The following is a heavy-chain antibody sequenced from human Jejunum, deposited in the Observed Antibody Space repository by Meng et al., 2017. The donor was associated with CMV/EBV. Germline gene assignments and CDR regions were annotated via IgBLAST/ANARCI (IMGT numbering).Heavy chain of an antibody. CDR2: IDSSGSYI. J-gene: IGHJ4*02. V-gene: IGHV3-21*01. CDR1: GFTFSTYG. Sequence: AASGFTFSTYGMNWVRQAPGKGLEWVSSIDSSGSYIYYADSLKGRFTISRDNAKKSLYLQMNSLRAEDTAVYYCARDGNAGATMDYWGQGTLVTVSS. D-gene: IGHD1-26*01. CDR3: ARDGNAGATMDY.